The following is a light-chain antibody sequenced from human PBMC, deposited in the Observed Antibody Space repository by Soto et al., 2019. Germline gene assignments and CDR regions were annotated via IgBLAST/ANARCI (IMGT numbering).Light chain of an antibody. Sequence: QSVLTQPASVSGSPGQSITISCTGTSRDVGGYNYVSWYQQHPGKAPKLMIYDVSNRPSGVSNRFSGSKSGNTASLTISGLQAEDEADYYCSSYTSSGVVFGGGTKVTVL. CDR3: SSYTSSGVV. J-gene: IGLJ2*01. CDR2: DVS. V-gene: IGLV2-14*01. CDR1: SRDVGGYNY.